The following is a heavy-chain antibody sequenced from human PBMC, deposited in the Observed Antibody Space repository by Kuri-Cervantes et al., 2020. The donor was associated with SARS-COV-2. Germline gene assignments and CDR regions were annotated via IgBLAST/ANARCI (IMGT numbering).Heavy chain of an antibody. D-gene: IGHD2-2*01. Sequence: GGSLRLSCAASGFTFSSYSMNWVRQAPGKGLEWVSYISSSSSTIYYADSAKGRFTISRDNAKNSLYLQMNSLRAEDTAVYYCASLGGTSWHDYWGQGTLVTVSS. CDR1: GFTFSSYS. V-gene: IGHV3-48*01. J-gene: IGHJ4*02. CDR3: ASLGGTSWHDY. CDR2: ISSSSSTI.